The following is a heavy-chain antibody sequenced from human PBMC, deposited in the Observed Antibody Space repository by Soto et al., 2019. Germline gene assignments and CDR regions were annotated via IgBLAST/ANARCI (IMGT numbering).Heavy chain of an antibody. CDR1: GGSISNSDYY. V-gene: IGHV4-30-4*01. D-gene: IGHD4-17*01. CDR3: ARATVITPRIDR. CDR2: IYYSGTT. J-gene: IGHJ5*02. Sequence: SETLSLTCSVSGGSISNSDYYWSWIRQPPGKGLEWIGYIYYSGTTYYSPSLKSRVAISVDTSKSKFSLKLTSATAADTAVYYCARATVITPRIDRWGQGTQVTVSS.